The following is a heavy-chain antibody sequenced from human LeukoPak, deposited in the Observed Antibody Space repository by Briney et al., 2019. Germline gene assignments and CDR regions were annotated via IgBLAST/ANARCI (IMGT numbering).Heavy chain of an antibody. CDR2: INPNSGGT. CDR3: ARSEIYGDYGGLDF. CDR1: GYTFSSYG. D-gene: IGHD4-17*01. J-gene: IGHJ4*02. V-gene: IGHV1-2*02. Sequence: ASVKVSCKASGYTFSSYGISWVRQAPGQGLEWMGWINPNSGGTNYAQKFQGRVTMTRDTSISTAYMELGSLRSDDTAEYYCARSEIYGDYGGLDFWGQGTLVTVSS.